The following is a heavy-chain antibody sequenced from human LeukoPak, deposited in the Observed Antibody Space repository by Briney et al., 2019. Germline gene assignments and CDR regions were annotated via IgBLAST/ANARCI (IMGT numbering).Heavy chain of an antibody. Sequence: GGSLRLSCAASAGFPFSSYSMNWVRQAPGKGLEWVSGISWNSGSIGYADSVKGRFTISRDNAKNSLYLQMNSLRAEDTALYYCAKDTGYYYDSSNYWVWGQGTLVTVSS. CDR2: ISWNSGSI. CDR3: AKDTGYYYDSSNYWV. V-gene: IGHV3-9*01. J-gene: IGHJ4*02. D-gene: IGHD3-22*01. CDR1: AGFPFSSYS.